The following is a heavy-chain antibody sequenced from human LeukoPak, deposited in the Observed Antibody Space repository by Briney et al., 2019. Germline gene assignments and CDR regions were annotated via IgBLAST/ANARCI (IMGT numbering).Heavy chain of an antibody. CDR2: IKQDGSEK. V-gene: IGHV3-7*01. D-gene: IGHD3-3*01. Sequence: GGSLRLSCAASGFTFSSYEMNWVRQAPGKGLEWVANIKQDGSEKYYVDSVKGRFTISRDNAKNSLYLQMNSLRAEDTAVYYCARDSSTSYYDFWSGYYKPLCYFDYWGQGTLVTVSS. CDR3: ARDSSTSYYDFWSGYYKPLCYFDY. CDR1: GFTFSSYE. J-gene: IGHJ4*02.